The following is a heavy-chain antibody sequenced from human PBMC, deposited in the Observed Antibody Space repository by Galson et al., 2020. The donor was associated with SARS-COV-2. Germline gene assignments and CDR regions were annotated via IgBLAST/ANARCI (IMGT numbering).Heavy chain of an antibody. J-gene: IGHJ4*02. CDR1: GFTFSTYG. D-gene: IGHD4-4*01. CDR3: AKDLTTITNLVYDY. V-gene: IGHV3-23*01. Sequence: LSLTCAASGFTFSTYGMSWVRQAPGKGLEWVAAISDSGDKTHYADSVKGRVTISRDNSNNTLYLQMNSLRAEDTAAYYCAKDLTTITNLVYDYWGQGTLVTVSS. CDR2: ISDSGDKT.